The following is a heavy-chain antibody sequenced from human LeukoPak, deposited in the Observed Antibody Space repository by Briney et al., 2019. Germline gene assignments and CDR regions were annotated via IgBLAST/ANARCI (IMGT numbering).Heavy chain of an antibody. D-gene: IGHD1-26*01. J-gene: IGHJ6*03. Sequence: ASVTVSCKASGYTFTSYYMHWVRQTPGQGLEWMGLINPSGGSTIYAQKFQGRVTMTRDTSTSTVYMELSSLRSEDTAVYYCAREGSSSSSYYLSYYYYYYMDVWGKGTTVTISS. CDR2: INPSGGST. CDR3: AREGSSSSSYYLSYYYYYYMDV. V-gene: IGHV1-46*01. CDR1: GYTFTSYY.